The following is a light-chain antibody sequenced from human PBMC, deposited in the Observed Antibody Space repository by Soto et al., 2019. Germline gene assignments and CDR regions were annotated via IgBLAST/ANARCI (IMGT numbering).Light chain of an antibody. Sequence: QSALTQPRSVSGSPGQSVTISCTGTSSDVGGYNYVSWYQQHPGKAPKLMIYDVNKRPSGVPDRFSGSKSGNTASLTISGLQAEDEADYYCCSYAGRYGVFGGGTQLTVL. CDR2: DVN. CDR3: CSYAGRYGV. CDR1: SSDVGGYNY. J-gene: IGLJ2*01. V-gene: IGLV2-11*01.